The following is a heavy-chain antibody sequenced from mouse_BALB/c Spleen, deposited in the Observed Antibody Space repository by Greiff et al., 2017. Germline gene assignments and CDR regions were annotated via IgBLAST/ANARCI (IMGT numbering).Heavy chain of an antibody. CDR1: GFTFSSYA. V-gene: IGHV5-6-5*01. CDR3: ARDYRYDERTFAY. CDR2: ISSGGST. J-gene: IGHJ3*01. Sequence: EVQRVESGGGLVKPGGSLKLSCAASGFTFSSYAMSWVRQTPEKRLEWVASISSGGSTYYPDSVKGRFTISRDNARNILYLQMSSLRSEDTAMYYCARDYRYDERTFAYWGQGTLVTVSA. D-gene: IGHD2-14*01.